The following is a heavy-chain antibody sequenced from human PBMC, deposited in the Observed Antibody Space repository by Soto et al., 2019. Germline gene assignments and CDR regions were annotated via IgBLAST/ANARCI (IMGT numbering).Heavy chain of an antibody. J-gene: IGHJ3*02. D-gene: IGHD2-15*01. CDR3: ARDRGTVVPKAGSAAFDI. V-gene: IGHV3-11*01. Sequence: PGGSLRLSCAASGFTFSDYYMSWIRQAPGKGLEWVSYISSSGSTIYYADSVKGRFTISRDNAKNSLYLQMNSLRAEDTAVYYCARDRGTVVPKAGSAAFDIWGQGTMVTVSS. CDR1: GFTFSDYY. CDR2: ISSSGSTI.